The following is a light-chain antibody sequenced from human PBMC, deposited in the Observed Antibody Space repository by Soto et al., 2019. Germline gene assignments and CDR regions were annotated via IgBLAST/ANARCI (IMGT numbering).Light chain of an antibody. CDR2: GAS. V-gene: IGKV3-15*01. Sequence: EIVMTQSPATLSVSPGERATLSCRASQTVAGNLAWYQQKPGQAPRLLIYGASTRTAGIPARFSGSGSGTEFTLTISSLQSEDFAVYYCQQYNNWPPVTFGQGTRLEIK. CDR3: QQYNNWPPVT. J-gene: IGKJ5*01. CDR1: QTVAGN.